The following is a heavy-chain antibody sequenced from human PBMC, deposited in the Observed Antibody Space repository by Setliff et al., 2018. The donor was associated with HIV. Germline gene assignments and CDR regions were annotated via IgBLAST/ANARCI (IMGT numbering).Heavy chain of an antibody. CDR3: ARGVVGSYYDYVNIYYHDYIDL. D-gene: IGHD3-22*01. CDR1: GVSINSGDYS. CDR2: VHSNGFK. Sequence: TLSLTCDVSGVSINSGDYSWNWIRQPAGKRLEWIGHVHSNGFKNYNSSLESRVDISVDTSKNQISLKVDSVTAADTAIYFCARGVVGSYYDYVNIYYHDYIDLWGKGTTVTVSS. J-gene: IGHJ6*03. V-gene: IGHV4-61*09.